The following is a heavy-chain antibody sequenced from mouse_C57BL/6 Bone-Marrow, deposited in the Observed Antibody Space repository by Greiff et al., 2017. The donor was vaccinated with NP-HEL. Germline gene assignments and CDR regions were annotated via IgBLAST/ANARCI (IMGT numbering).Heavy chain of an antibody. D-gene: IGHD1-1*01. Sequence: QVQLKESGAELVKPGASVKISCKASGYAFSSYWMNWVKQRPGQGLEWIGQIYPGDGDTNSNGKFKGKATLTADTSSSTAYMPLSTLTSEDSAVYFSARSGYGSSPFYFDYWGQGTTLTVSS. J-gene: IGHJ2*01. CDR3: ARSGYGSSPFYFDY. V-gene: IGHV1-80*01. CDR2: IYPGDGDT. CDR1: GYAFSSYW.